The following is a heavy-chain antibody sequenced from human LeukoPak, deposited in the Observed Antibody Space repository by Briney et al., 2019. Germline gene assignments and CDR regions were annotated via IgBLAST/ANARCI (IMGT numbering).Heavy chain of an antibody. V-gene: IGHV3-23*01. J-gene: IGHJ5*02. CDR1: GFTLRSYV. Sequence: PGGSLRLSCVASGFTLRSYVMNWVRQTPGKGLEWVSSISGSGDSTFYADSVKGRFTISRDNSKNTLYLQMNSLRAEDTAVYYCAKGPPFYDFWSGDHGGWFDPWGQGTLVTVSS. D-gene: IGHD3-3*01. CDR3: AKGPPFYDFWSGDHGGWFDP. CDR2: ISGSGDST.